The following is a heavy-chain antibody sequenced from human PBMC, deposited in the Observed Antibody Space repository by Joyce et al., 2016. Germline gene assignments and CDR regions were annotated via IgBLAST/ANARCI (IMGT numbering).Heavy chain of an antibody. J-gene: IGHJ6*02. CDR2: IYYCWST. V-gene: IGHV4-59*11. D-gene: IGHD7-27*01. CDR3: ARGLGTPYGMDV. CDR1: GGSISIHY. Sequence: QVQLQESGPGLVKPSETLSFTCTVSGGSISIHYWSWIRQPPGKRLEWMGYIYYCWSTNYNPSLKSRVTISVDTSKNQFSLKLRSVSAADTAVYYCARGLGTPYGMDVWGQGTTVTVSS.